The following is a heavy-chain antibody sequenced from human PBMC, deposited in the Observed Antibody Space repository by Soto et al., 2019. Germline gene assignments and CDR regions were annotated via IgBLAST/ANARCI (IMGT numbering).Heavy chain of an antibody. CDR1: GFSFSSFA. J-gene: IGHJ4*02. V-gene: IGHV3-23*01. CDR3: SKHPSPVRGFDY. CDR2: ISATGDST. Sequence: GGSLRLSCAASGFSFSSFAMSWVRQAPGKGLEWVSAISATGDSTFYADSVKGRFTTSRDNSKNTVFLQMNSLRAEDTAVYYCSKHPSPVRGFDYWGQGTLVTVSS.